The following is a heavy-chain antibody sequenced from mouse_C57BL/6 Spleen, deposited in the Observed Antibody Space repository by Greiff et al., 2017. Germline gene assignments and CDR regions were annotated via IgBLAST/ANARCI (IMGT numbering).Heavy chain of an antibody. J-gene: IGHJ3*01. CDR2: IYPGSGST. CDR1: GYTFTSYW. CDR3: ARPGSSYDAWFAY. V-gene: IGHV1-55*01. D-gene: IGHD1-1*01. Sequence: VQLQQSGAELVKPGASVKMSCKASGYTFTSYWITWVKQRPGQGLEWIGDIYPGSGSTNYNEKFKSKATLTVDTSSSTAYMQLSSLTSEDSAVYYCARPGSSYDAWFAYWGQGTLVTVSA.